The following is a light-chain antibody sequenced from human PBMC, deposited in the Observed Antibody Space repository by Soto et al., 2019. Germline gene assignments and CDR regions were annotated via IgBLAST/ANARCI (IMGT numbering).Light chain of an antibody. CDR1: QSVSSN. CDR3: QQYHNWPRT. J-gene: IGKJ1*01. CDR2: GAS. V-gene: IGKV3-15*01. Sequence: EIVMTQSPAPLSVSPGARATLSCRASQSVSSNLAWYQQKPGQAPRLLIYGASTRATGIPARFSGSGSGTEFTLTISSLQSEDFAVYYCQQYHNWPRTFGQGTKVDI.